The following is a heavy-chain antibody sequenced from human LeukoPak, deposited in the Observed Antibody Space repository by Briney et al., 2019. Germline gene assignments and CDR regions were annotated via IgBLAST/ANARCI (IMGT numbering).Heavy chain of an antibody. Sequence: SETLSLTCTVSGGSISSGSYYWSWIRQPAGKGLEWIGRIYTSGSTNYNPSLKSRVTISVGTSKNQFSLKLSSVTAADTAVYYCARGDDILTGYRNDAFDIWGQGTMVTVSS. D-gene: IGHD3-9*01. J-gene: IGHJ3*02. V-gene: IGHV4-61*02. CDR1: GGSISSGSYY. CDR3: ARGDDILTGYRNDAFDI. CDR2: IYTSGST.